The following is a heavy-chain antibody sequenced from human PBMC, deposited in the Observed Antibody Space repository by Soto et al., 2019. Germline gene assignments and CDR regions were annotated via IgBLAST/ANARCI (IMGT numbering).Heavy chain of an antibody. D-gene: IGHD3-3*01. CDR2: ISSSSSYI. Sequence: PGGSLRLSCAASGFTFSSYSMNWVRQAPGKGLEWVSSISSSSSYIYYADSVKGRFTISRDNAKNSLYLQMNSLRAEDTAVYYCARVLYYDFWSDHSTPFDYWGQGTLVTVSS. CDR1: GFTFSSYS. J-gene: IGHJ4*01. CDR3: ARVLYYDFWSDHSTPFDY. V-gene: IGHV3-21*01.